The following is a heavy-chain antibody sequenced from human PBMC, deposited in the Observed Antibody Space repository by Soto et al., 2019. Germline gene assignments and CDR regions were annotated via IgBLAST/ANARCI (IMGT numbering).Heavy chain of an antibody. J-gene: IGHJ5*02. CDR3: AKDTNSGWYGPARFEP. V-gene: IGHV3-23*01. D-gene: IGHD6-19*01. Sequence: GSLRLSCEASRFTFSSYAIIWVLQTPLKGLEWVSAISGSGGSTYYADSVKGRFTISRDNSKNTLCLQMNSLRAEDTAVYYCAKDTNSGWYGPARFEPWGQGTLVTVSS. CDR1: RFTFSSYA. CDR2: ISGSGGST.